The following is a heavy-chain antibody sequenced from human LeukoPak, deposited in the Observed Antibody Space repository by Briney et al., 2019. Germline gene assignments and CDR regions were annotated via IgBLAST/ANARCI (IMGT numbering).Heavy chain of an antibody. V-gene: IGHV1-69*10. Sequence: SVKVSCKASGGTFSIYAISWVRQAPGQGLEWMGRIIPILGIANYAQKFQGRVTITADKSTSTAYMELSSLRSEDTAVYYCARDRNGTSNQLLFFWFDPWGQGTLVTVSS. J-gene: IGHJ5*02. CDR2: IIPILGIA. D-gene: IGHD2-2*01. CDR1: GGTFSIYA. CDR3: ARDRNGTSNQLLFFWFDP.